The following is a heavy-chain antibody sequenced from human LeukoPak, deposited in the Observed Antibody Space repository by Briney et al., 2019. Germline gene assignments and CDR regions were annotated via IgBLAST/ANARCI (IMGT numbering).Heavy chain of an antibody. CDR2: IKQDGSEI. V-gene: IGHV3-7*04. J-gene: IGHJ4*02. CDR1: GFNFNSYW. D-gene: IGHD3-10*01. Sequence: PGVSLRLSCAASGFNFNSYWMSWVRQAPGKGLECVANIKQDGSEIYFVDSVKGRFTISRDNAKSSLYLQMNSLRGEDTAVYYCARGRYGSGGYFFDFWGQGTLVTVSS. CDR3: ARGRYGSGGYFFDF.